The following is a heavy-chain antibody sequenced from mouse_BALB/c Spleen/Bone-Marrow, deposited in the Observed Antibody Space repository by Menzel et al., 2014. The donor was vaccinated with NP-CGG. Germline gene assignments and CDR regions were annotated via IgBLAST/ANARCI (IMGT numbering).Heavy chain of an antibody. V-gene: IGHV1S130*01. D-gene: IGHD1-2*01. CDR2: IHPNSGNT. CDR1: GYTFTSSW. J-gene: IGHJ1*01. Sequence: QVQLKESGSVLVRPGASVKLFCKASGYTFTSSWMHWAKQRPGQGLEWIGEIHPNSGNTNYNEKFKGKATLTVDTSSSTAYVDLSSLTSEDSAVYYCARSTTATYFDVWGAGTTVTVSS. CDR3: ARSTTATYFDV.